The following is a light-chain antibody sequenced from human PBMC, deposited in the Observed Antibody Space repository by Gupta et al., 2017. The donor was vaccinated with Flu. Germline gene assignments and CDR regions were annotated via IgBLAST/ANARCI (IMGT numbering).Light chain of an antibody. CDR2: NTS. J-gene: IGLJ3*02. CDR1: TGAVTSGHY. CDR3: LLHYNGRWV. V-gene: IGLV7-43*01. Sequence: QPVVPQEPSLTVSPGGIVTLTCASSTGAVTSGHYPSWFQQKAGQAPRALIHNTSNRRAWTPARFSGSLRGGEAALTLSGGQPEDEAYYYCLLHYNGRWVFGGGTKLTVL.